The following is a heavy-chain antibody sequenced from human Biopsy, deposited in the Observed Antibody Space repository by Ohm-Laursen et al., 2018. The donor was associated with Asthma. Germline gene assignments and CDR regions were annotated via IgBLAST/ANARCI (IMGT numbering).Heavy chain of an antibody. CDR1: GFTFSSHG. D-gene: IGHD2-21*02. Sequence: SLRLSCAASGFTFSSHGMHWVRQAPGKGLEWVAVISYDGSNKYYGDSVKGRFTISRDSSKNTAYLQMNSLRAEDTAVYYCASYEVVTGILPMDVWGQGATVTVSS. CDR3: ASYEVVTGILPMDV. V-gene: IGHV3-30*03. CDR2: ISYDGSNK. J-gene: IGHJ6*02.